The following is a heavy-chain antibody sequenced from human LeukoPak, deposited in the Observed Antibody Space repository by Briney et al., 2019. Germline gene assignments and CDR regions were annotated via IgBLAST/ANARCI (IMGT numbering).Heavy chain of an antibody. CDR3: ARASYCSDGSCYSDY. CDR1: GYTFTSYY. D-gene: IGHD2-15*01. Sequence: ASVKVSCKASGYTFTSYYMHWVRQAPGQGLEWMGWISAYNGNTIYAQKVKGRVTMTTDTSTSTAYMELRSLKSDDTAVYYCARASYCSDGSCYSDYWGQGTLATVSS. J-gene: IGHJ4*02. CDR2: ISAYNGNT. V-gene: IGHV1-18*04.